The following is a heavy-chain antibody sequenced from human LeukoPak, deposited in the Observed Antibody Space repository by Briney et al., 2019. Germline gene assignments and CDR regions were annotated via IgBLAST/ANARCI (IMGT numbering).Heavy chain of an antibody. CDR1: GYTFTDYY. J-gene: IGHJ3*02. CDR2: INPSGGST. CDR3: ARVAYSGSYHDAFDI. D-gene: IGHD1-26*01. V-gene: IGHV1-46*01. Sequence: ASVKVSCKASGYTFTDYYMHWVRQAPGQGLEWMGIINPSGGSTSYAQKFQGRVTMTRDTSTSTVYMELSSLRSEDTAVHYCARVAYSGSYHDAFDIWGQGTMVTVSS.